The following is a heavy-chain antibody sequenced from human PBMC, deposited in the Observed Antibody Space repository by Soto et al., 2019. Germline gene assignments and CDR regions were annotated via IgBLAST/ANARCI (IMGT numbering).Heavy chain of an antibody. D-gene: IGHD3-3*02. V-gene: IGHV4-30-4*01. J-gene: IGHJ5*02. Sequence: SETLSLTCTVPGGSINNGDYYWSWIRQPPGKGLEWIGYIYYSGSTYYNPSLKSRLTISVDTSKNQFSLNLSSVTAADTAVYYCALLAPPNWFDPWGQGTLVTVSS. CDR2: IYYSGST. CDR3: ALLAPPNWFDP. CDR1: GGSINNGDYY.